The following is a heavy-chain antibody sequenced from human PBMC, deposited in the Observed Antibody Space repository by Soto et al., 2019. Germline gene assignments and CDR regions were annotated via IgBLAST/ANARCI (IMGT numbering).Heavy chain of an antibody. V-gene: IGHV4-59*08. D-gene: IGHD1-1*01. CDR2: IYYSGST. J-gene: IGHJ4*02. CDR3: ARRGGTTFDY. CDR1: GGSIRSYY. Sequence: QVQLQESGPGLVKPSETLSLTCTVSGGSIRSYYWSWIRQPPGKGLEWIGYIYYSGSTNYNPSLTSRVTISVDTSKHQFSLQLSYVTAADTAVYYCARRGGTTFDYWGQGTLVTVSS.